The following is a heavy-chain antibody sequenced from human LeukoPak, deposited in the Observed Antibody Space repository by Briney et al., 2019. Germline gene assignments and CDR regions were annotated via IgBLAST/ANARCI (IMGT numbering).Heavy chain of an antibody. CDR2: IYYSGST. J-gene: IGHJ4*02. D-gene: IGHD6-19*01. CDR1: GGSIRSGDYY. V-gene: IGHV4-30-4*01. CDR3: ARLGLHSGWYLPSGPAEDFDY. Sequence: PSQTLSLTCTVSGGSIRSGDYYWSWIRQPPGKGLEWIGYIYYSGSTNYNPSLKSRVTISVDTSKNQFSLKLSSVTAADTAVYYCARLGLHSGWYLPSGPAEDFDYWGQGTLVTVSS.